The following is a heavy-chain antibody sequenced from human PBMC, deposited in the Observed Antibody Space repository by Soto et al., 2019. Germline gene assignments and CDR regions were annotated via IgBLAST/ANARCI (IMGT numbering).Heavy chain of an antibody. D-gene: IGHD1-26*01. J-gene: IGHJ4*02. V-gene: IGHV3-9*01. CDR2: ISWNNGTI. CDR3: AKDTLGEWKLLGDPFDS. Sequence: EMQLVESGGGLVRPGRSLRLSCAASGFTFKDHAMHWVRQAPGKGLEWVSGISWNNGTIGYADSVKGRFTISRDNAKNSLYLQMNSLRPEDTAFYYCAKDTLGEWKLLGDPFDSWGQGTLVTVSS. CDR1: GFTFKDHA.